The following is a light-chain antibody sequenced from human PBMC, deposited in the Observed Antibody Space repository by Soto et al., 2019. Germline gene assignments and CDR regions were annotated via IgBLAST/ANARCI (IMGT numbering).Light chain of an antibody. J-gene: IGKJ1*01. CDR2: DAS. CDR3: QQYNKWRT. V-gene: IGKV3-15*01. Sequence: EIVMTQSPATLSVSPGERATLSCRASQSVSNKLAWYQQKPGQAPRLLIYDASTRATGIPARISASGSGTEFTINIGSLKSEDFAVYYCQQYNKWRTFGKATKVDI. CDR1: QSVSNK.